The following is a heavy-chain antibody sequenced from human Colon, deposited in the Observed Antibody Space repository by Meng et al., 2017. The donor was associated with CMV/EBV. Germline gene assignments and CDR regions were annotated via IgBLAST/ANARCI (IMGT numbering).Heavy chain of an antibody. Sequence: QGRLQASAPGLVKLLVSFSLPCPVSVGYLHDFYWNWIRQPVGKGLEWIGRIFPTGSAYYNSSLNSRVTMSVDTSKNQFSLKLTSVTSADTAVYYCARDSDGSGTFSYWFDPWGQGTLVTVSS. J-gene: IGHJ5*02. CDR1: VGYLHDFY. CDR2: IFPTGSA. V-gene: IGHV4-4*07. CDR3: ARDSDGSGTFSYWFDP. D-gene: IGHD3-10*01.